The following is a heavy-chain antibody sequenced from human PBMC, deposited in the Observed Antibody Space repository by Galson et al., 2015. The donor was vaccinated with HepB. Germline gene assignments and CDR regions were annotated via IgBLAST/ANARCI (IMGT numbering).Heavy chain of an antibody. CDR2: INPKTGAT. CDR3: AMEVGVVVAAMEPYFDY. V-gene: IGHV1-2*06. CDR1: GYTFTDYF. D-gene: IGHD2-21*02. J-gene: IGHJ4*02. Sequence: SVKVSCKASGYTFTDYFLHWVRQAPGQGLEWMGRINPKTGATKYGKNFQGRVTMTRDTSDGTAYMDLRSLQSDDRAVYYCAMEVGVVVAAMEPYFDYWGPGTLVTVSA.